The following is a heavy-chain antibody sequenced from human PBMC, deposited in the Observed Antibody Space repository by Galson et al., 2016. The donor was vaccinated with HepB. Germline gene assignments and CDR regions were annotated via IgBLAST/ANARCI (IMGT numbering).Heavy chain of an antibody. CDR2: IIPIFDTP. D-gene: IGHD1-26*01. Sequence: SVKVSCKASGDFVSTYAISWVRQAPGQGLEWMGGIIPIFDTPHYAQSFQGRVTITADESTSTAYMELSRLRSDDTAVYYCAKGLLGVSGAFDIWGQGTMVTVSS. CDR1: GDFVSTYA. J-gene: IGHJ3*02. V-gene: IGHV1-69*13. CDR3: AKGLLGVSGAFDI.